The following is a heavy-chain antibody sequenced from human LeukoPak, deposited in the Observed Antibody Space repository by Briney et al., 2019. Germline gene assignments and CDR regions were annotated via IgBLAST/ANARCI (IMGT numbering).Heavy chain of an antibody. D-gene: IGHD5-18*01. CDR1: GGSFSGYY. CDR3: ARFLVDTAMAAYNWFDP. CDR2: INHSGST. Sequence: SETLSLTWAVYGGSFSGYYWSWIRQPPVKGLEWIGEINHSGSTNYNPSLKSRVTISVDTSKNQFSLKLSSVTAADTAVYYCARFLVDTAMAAYNWFDPWGQGTLVTVSS. V-gene: IGHV4-34*01. J-gene: IGHJ5*02.